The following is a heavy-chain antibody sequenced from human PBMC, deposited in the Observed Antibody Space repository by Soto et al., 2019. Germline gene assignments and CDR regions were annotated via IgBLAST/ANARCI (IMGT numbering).Heavy chain of an antibody. J-gene: IGHJ6*02. CDR2: LSGSGGDS. CDR3: AKDFLQDWGQGYVYGMDV. D-gene: IGHD7-27*01. V-gene: IGHV3-23*01. Sequence: PEKGLEWVSGLSGSGGDSYYADSVKGRFTVSRDNSRKILYLQMKSLRAEDTAVYYCAKDFLQDWGQGYVYGMDVRGQGTTVTVSS.